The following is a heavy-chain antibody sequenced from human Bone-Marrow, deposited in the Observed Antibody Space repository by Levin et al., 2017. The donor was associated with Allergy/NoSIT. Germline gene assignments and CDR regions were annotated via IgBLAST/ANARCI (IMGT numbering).Heavy chain of an antibody. J-gene: IGHJ4*02. CDR2: INTNTGTP. D-gene: IGHD1-7*01. V-gene: IGHV7-4-1*02. CDR1: GYTFTTYP. Sequence: ASVKVSCKTSGYTFTTYPMNWVRRAPGRGLEWVGWINTNTGTPTYAQDFRGRFVFSLDRSINTAYLQINNLKPDDTAVYYCARVGISATTLDYWGQGSLVTVSS. CDR3: ARVGISATTLDY.